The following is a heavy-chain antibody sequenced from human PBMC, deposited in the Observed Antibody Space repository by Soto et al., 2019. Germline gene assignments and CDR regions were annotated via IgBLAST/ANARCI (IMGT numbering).Heavy chain of an antibody. CDR3: ANRAGGQEILYFHF. V-gene: IGHV2-5*01. Sequence: SVPTLVNPTHTLTLTCTFSGFSFTTAGVAVGWIRQTPGGALEWLTLIYYNDDRRFSPSLETRLTITGNTSKNQVVLSLTNVDKRQKDPYLFANRAGGQEILYFHFCGQAIPV. J-gene: IGHJ4*02. CDR2: IYYNDDR. CDR1: GFSFTTAGVA. D-gene: IGHD2-8*02.